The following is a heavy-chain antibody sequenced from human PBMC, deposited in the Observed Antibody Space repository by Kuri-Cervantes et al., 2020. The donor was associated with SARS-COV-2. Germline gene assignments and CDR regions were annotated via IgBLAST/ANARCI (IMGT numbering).Heavy chain of an antibody. V-gene: IGHV3-30-3*01. J-gene: IGHJ4*02. D-gene: IGHD1-26*01. Sequence: GESLKISCAASGFTFSSYAMHWVRQAPGKGLEWVAVISYDGSNKYYADSVKGRFTISRDNSKNTLYLQMNSLRAEDTAVYYCARGSSGSYPLDYWGQGTPVTVSS. CDR1: GFTFSSYA. CDR3: ARGSSGSYPLDY. CDR2: ISYDGSNK.